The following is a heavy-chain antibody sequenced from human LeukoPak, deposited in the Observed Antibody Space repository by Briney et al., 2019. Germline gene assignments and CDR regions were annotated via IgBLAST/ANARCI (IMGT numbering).Heavy chain of an antibody. V-gene: IGHV1-69*13. CDR2: IIPIFGTA. J-gene: IGHJ4*02. CDR3: ARTGQQLAEGEYFDY. D-gene: IGHD6-13*01. Sequence: SVKVSCKASGGTFSSYAISWVRQAPGQGLEWMGGIIPIFGTANYAQKFQGRVTITADESTSTAYMELSSLRSEDTAVYYCARTGQQLAEGEYFDYWGQGTLVTVSS. CDR1: GGTFSSYA.